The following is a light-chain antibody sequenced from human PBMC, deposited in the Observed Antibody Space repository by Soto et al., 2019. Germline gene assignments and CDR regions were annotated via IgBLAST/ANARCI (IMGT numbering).Light chain of an antibody. CDR1: QSVSSN. Sequence: EVVMTQSPATLSVSPGERATLSCRASQSVSSNLAWYQQKPGQAPRLLIYGASTRATVVPVRFSGSGSGTEFTLTISRLQSEDFAAYYCQQYHNCHPWTFGKGTQVEIK. CDR2: GAS. J-gene: IGKJ1*01. CDR3: QQYHNCHPWT. V-gene: IGKV3-15*01.